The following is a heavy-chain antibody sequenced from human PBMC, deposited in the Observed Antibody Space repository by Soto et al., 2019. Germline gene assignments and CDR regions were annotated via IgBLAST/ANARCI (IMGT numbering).Heavy chain of an antibody. CDR1: GFTFSNYA. D-gene: IGHD2-15*01. J-gene: IGHJ3*02. CDR2: ISGSGGST. Sequence: EVQLLESGGGLVQPGGSLRLSCAASGFTFSNYAMSWVRQAPGKGLEWVSAISGSGGSTYYADSVKGRFTISRDISKNTLFLQMNSLRAEDTAVYYCAKDRYCSGGSCYSEWAFDIWGQGTMVTVSS. V-gene: IGHV3-23*01. CDR3: AKDRYCSGGSCYSEWAFDI.